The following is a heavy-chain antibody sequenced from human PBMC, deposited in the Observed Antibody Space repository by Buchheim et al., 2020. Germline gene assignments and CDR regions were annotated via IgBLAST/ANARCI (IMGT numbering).Heavy chain of an antibody. Sequence: EVQLVESGGGLVQPGGSLRLSCAASGFPFSTYEMNWVRQAPGKGLEWVSYTSSPGETIYYADFVKGRFTLPRDNAKNSLFLQINSLRAEDTAVYYCARDGTGNSDYWGQGTL. J-gene: IGHJ4*02. CDR2: TSSPGETI. D-gene: IGHD1-7*01. CDR1: GFPFSTYE. CDR3: ARDGTGNSDY. V-gene: IGHV3-48*03.